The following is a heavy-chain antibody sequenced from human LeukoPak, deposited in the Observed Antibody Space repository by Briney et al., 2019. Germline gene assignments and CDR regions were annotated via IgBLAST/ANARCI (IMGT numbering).Heavy chain of an antibody. CDR1: GFTFRSYW. Sequence: GGSLRLSCAASGFTFRSYWMHWVRQAPGKGLIWVSRLISDGSSTNYADSVKGRFTISRDNAKNTLYLQMNSLRAEDTAVYYCTRESRVSFDPWGQGTLVTVSS. V-gene: IGHV3-74*01. J-gene: IGHJ5*02. CDR2: LISDGSST. CDR3: TRESRVSFDP.